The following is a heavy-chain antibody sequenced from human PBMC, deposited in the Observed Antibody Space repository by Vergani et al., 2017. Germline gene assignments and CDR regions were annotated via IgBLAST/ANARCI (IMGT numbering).Heavy chain of an antibody. Sequence: EVQLVESGGGLVKPGGSLRLSCAASGFTFSSYSMNWVRQAPGKGLEWVSSISSSSSYIYYADSVKGRFTISRDNAKNSLYLQMNSRRAEDTAVYYCARVPNSFGVVTWVGYYGMDVWGQGTTVTVSS. CDR3: ARVPNSFGVVTWVGYYGMDV. D-gene: IGHD3-3*01. CDR1: GFTFSSYS. V-gene: IGHV3-21*01. CDR2: ISSSSSYI. J-gene: IGHJ6*02.